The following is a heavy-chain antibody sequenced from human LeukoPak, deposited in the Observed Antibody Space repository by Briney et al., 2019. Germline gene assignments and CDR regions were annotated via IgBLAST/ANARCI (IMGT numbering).Heavy chain of an antibody. CDR2: ISAYIGNT. J-gene: IGHJ5*02. CDR3: AGADYDFWSGAFDP. Sequence: ASVKVSCKASGYTFTSYVMTWARQAPGQGLEWMGWISAYIGNTKYAQKLQGRVTMTTDTSTSTAYMELRSLRSDDTAGYYCAGADYDFWSGAFDPWGQGTLVTVSS. V-gene: IGHV1-18*01. CDR1: GYTFTSYV. D-gene: IGHD3-3*01.